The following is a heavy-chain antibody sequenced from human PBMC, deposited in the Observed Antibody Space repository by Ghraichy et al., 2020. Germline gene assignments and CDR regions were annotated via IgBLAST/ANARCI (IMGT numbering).Heavy chain of an antibody. CDR2: SSSSGTTI. D-gene: IGHD3-3*01. V-gene: IGHV3-48*03. J-gene: IGHJ4*02. Sequence: GGSLRLSCAASGFTFSGFEMNWVRQAPGKGLEWVSCSSSSGTTIYYADTVKGRFTISRDNTKNILYLQMNSLGVEDTAVYYCARESSSAYNYLDYWGQGTLVTVSS. CDR1: GFTFSGFE. CDR3: ARESSSAYNYLDY.